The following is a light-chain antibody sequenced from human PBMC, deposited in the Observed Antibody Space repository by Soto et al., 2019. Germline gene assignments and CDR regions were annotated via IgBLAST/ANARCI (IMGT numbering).Light chain of an antibody. J-gene: IGKJ5*01. Sequence: DIQMTQSPSSLSASVGDRVTITCQASQDISNYLNWYQQKPGKAPKLLIYAASSLQSGVPSRFSGSGSGTDFTLTISSLQPEDFATYYCQQSYSTPPITFGQGTRREIK. CDR3: QQSYSTPPIT. CDR2: AAS. CDR1: QDISNY. V-gene: IGKV1-39*01.